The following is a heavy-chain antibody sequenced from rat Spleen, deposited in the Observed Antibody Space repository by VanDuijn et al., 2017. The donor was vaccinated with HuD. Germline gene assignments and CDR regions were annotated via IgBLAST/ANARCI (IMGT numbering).Heavy chain of an antibody. CDR1: GFSLTSYG. J-gene: IGHJ4*01. V-gene: IGHV2-16*01. Sequence: QVQLKESGPGLVQPSQTLFLTCTVSGFSLTSYGVSWVRQPPGKGLEWMGRIQNGGSTDYTSALKTRLSISRDTSKSQVFLKMNSLQTEDTAMSFCARWSPTSYGYTYGYYDGHYVMDAWGQGASVTVSS. CDR3: ARWSPTSYGYTYGYYDGHYVMDA. CDR2: IQNGGST. D-gene: IGHD1-9*01.